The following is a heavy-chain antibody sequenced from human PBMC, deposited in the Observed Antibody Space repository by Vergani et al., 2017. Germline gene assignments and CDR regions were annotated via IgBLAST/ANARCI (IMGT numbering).Heavy chain of an antibody. V-gene: IGHV4-39*01. CDR2: IYYSGLT. Sequence: QLQLQQSGPGLVKPSETLFLTCTVSADSISRGSYYWGWIRQPPGKSLEWSGSIYYSGLTYYNPSLKSRVAISVDTSKNQFSLKVTSVTAADTAVYFCARQRPGSGWSPGDFDDWGQGILVTVSS. J-gene: IGHJ4*02. D-gene: IGHD6-19*01. CDR1: ADSISRGSYY. CDR3: ARQRPGSGWSPGDFDD.